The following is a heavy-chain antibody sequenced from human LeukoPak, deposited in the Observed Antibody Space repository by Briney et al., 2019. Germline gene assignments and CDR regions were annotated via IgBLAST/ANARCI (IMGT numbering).Heavy chain of an antibody. CDR1: GFTFSSYA. J-gene: IGHJ6*02. Sequence: GGSLRLSCAASGFTFSSYAMSWVRQAPGKGLEWVSAISGSGGSTYYADSVKGRFTISRDNSKNTLYLQMNSLRAEDTAVYYCAKDSRSGSGSYYGTYYYYGMDVWGQGTTVTVSS. V-gene: IGHV3-23*01. CDR2: ISGSGGST. CDR3: AKDSRSGSGSYYGTYYYYGMDV. D-gene: IGHD3-10*01.